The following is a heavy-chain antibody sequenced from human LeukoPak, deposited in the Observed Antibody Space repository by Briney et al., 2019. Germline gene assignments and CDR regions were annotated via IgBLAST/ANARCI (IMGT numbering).Heavy chain of an antibody. V-gene: IGHV3-7*03. CDR2: IKEDGSEK. J-gene: IGHJ3*02. CDR3: ARDWVAGVPFDAFDI. CDR1: GFTLSSYW. D-gene: IGHD3-10*01. Sequence: QPGGSLRLSCAASGFTLSSYWTSWVRQAPGKGLEWVANIKEDGSEKYYVDSVKGRFTISRDNAKNSLYLHMNSLTAEDTAMYYCARDWVAGVPFDAFDIWGQGTMVSVSS.